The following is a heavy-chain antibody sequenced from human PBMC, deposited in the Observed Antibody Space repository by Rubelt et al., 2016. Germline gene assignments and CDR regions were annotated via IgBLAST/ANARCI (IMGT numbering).Heavy chain of an antibody. CDR1: GYTFTGYY. Sequence: QVQLVQSGAEVKKPGASVKVSCKASGYTFTGYYMHWVRQAPGQGLEWMGWINPNSGGTNYAPKVQGRVTMTREPAISTAYMELSRLRSDDTAVYYCARFAIGGHSSGYLFDYWGQGTLVTVSS. J-gene: IGHJ4*02. D-gene: IGHD3-22*01. CDR2: INPNSGGT. V-gene: IGHV1-2*02. CDR3: ARFAIGGHSSGYLFDY.